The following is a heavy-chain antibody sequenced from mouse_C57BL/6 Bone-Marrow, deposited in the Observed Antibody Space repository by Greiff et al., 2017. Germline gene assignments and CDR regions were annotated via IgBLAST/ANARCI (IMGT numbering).Heavy chain of an antibody. J-gene: IGHJ4*01. D-gene: IGHD1-1*01. CDR3: ARDKTTVVAKNYAMDY. Sequence: EVNLVESGGGLVKPGGSLKLSCAASGFTFSSYAMSWVRQTPEKRLEWVATISDGGSYTYYPDNVKGRFTISRDNAKNNLYLQMSHLKSEDTAMYYCARDKTTVVAKNYAMDYWGQGTSVTVSS. V-gene: IGHV5-4*01. CDR1: GFTFSSYA. CDR2: ISDGGSYT.